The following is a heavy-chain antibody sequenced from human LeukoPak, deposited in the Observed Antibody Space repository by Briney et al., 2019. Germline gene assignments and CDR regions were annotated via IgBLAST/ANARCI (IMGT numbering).Heavy chain of an antibody. CDR2: IIPIFDRP. V-gene: IGHV1-69*06. CDR1: GGRFKSSG. D-gene: IGHD1-26*01. Sequence: SVKVSCKTIGGRFKSSGFSWVRQAPGQGLERMGGIIPIFDRPNYAQKFEGRVTITADKSTNTSYMEITSLTSDDTAVYYCARDAQWELRALDVWGRGTMVIVSS. J-gene: IGHJ3*01. CDR3: ARDAQWELRALDV.